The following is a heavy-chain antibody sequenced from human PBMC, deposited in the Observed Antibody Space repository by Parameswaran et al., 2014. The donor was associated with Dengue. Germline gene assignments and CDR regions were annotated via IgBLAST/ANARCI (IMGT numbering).Heavy chain of an antibody. J-gene: IGHJ4*02. D-gene: IGHD6-19*01. Sequence: WIRQPPGKGLEWVAVIWYDGSNKYYADSVKGRFTISRDNSKNTLYLQMNSLRAEDTAVYYCARDGSSGPRPTGLFDYWGQGTLVTV. CDR2: IWYDGSNK. CDR3: ARDGSSGPRPTGLFDY. V-gene: IGHV3-33*01.